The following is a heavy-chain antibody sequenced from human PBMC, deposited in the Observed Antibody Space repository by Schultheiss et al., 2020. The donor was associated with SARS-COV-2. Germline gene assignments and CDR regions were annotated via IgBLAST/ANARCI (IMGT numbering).Heavy chain of an antibody. Sequence: ASVKVSCKASGYTFTSYGISWVRQAPGQGLEWMGWISAYNGNTNYAQKLQGRVTMTTDTSTSTAYMELRSLRSDDTAVYYCARTEVLDYSSSWYGWFDPWGQGILVTVSS. V-gene: IGHV1-18*01. J-gene: IGHJ5*02. CDR1: GYTFTSYG. D-gene: IGHD6-13*01. CDR3: ARTEVLDYSSSWYGWFDP. CDR2: ISAYNGNT.